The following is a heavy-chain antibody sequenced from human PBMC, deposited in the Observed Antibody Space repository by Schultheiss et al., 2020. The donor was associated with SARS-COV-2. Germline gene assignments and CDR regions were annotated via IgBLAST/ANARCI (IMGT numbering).Heavy chain of an antibody. Sequence: GGSLRLSCAASGFTFDDYGMSWVRQAPGKGLEWVANIKQDGSEKYYVDSVKGRFTISRDNAKNSLYLQMNSLRAEDTAVYYCAREGRGYSYGPHGMDVWGQGTTVTVSS. CDR1: GFTFDDYG. CDR3: AREGRGYSYGPHGMDV. CDR2: IKQDGSEK. D-gene: IGHD5-18*01. V-gene: IGHV3-7*01. J-gene: IGHJ6*02.